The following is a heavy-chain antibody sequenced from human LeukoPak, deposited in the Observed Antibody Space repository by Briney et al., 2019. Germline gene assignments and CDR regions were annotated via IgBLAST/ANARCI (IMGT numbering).Heavy chain of an antibody. CDR2: IRQSGDIT. CDR1: EFTFSDYV. Sequence: GGSLRLSCAASEFTFSDYVMNWVRQAPGKGLEWVSSIRQSGDITYYADSVKGRFTISRDNSKNTLSLQMNSLSREDTAIYYCAKGRANYNIDYWGQGTLVSVSP. CDR3: AKGRANYNIDY. V-gene: IGHV3-23*01. J-gene: IGHJ4*02. D-gene: IGHD4/OR15-4a*01.